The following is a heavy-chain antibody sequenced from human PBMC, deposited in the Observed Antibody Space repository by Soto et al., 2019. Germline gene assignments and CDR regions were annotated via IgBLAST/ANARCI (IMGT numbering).Heavy chain of an antibody. CDR3: ARGRYYYDSSGYHSPF. V-gene: IGHV3-53*02. CDR2: IYSGGST. CDR1: GFTVSSYY. Sequence: EVQLVETGGGLIQPGGSLRVSCAASGFTVSSYYMSWVRQAPGKGLEWVSVIYSGGSTYYADSVKGRFTVSRDNSKNMLSLQMNSLRAEDTAVYYCARGRYYYDSSGYHSPFWGQGTLVTVSS. D-gene: IGHD3-22*01. J-gene: IGHJ4*02.